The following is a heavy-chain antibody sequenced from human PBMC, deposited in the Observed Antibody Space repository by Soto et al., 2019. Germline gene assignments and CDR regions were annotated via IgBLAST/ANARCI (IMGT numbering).Heavy chain of an antibody. CDR3: AKAVRDIVVVPAAPAALGEFDY. D-gene: IGHD2-2*01. CDR2: ISGSGGGT. J-gene: IGHJ4*02. Sequence: GGSLRLSCAASGFTFSSYAMSWVRQAPGKVLEWVSAISGSGGGTYYADSVKGRFTISRDNSKNTLYLQMNSLRAEDTAVYYCAKAVRDIVVVPAAPAALGEFDYWGQGTLVTVSS. V-gene: IGHV3-23*01. CDR1: GFTFSSYA.